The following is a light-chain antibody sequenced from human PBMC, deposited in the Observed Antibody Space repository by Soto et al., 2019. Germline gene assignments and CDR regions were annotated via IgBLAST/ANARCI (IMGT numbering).Light chain of an antibody. Sequence: QSALTQPASVSGSPGQSITISCTGTSSDVGGYNYVSWYQQHPGKAPKLMIYEVSNRPSGVSNGFSGSKSGNTASLTISGLQAEDEADYYCSSYRSGGTFVFGSGTKLTVL. CDR1: SSDVGGYNY. J-gene: IGLJ1*01. V-gene: IGLV2-14*01. CDR2: EVS. CDR3: SSYRSGGTFV.